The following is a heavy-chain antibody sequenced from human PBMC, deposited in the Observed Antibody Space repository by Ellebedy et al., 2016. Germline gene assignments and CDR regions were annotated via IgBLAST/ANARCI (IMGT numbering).Heavy chain of an antibody. Sequence: GESLKISCAASGFTFSSYWMHWVRQAPGKGLVWVSRINGDGSSTSYADSVKGRFTISRDNAKNSLYLQMNSLRAEDTAVYYCARDGITMILVVSHFDYWGQGTLVTVSS. CDR1: GFTFSSYW. CDR3: ARDGITMILVVSHFDY. CDR2: INGDGSST. V-gene: IGHV3-74*01. J-gene: IGHJ4*02. D-gene: IGHD3-22*01.